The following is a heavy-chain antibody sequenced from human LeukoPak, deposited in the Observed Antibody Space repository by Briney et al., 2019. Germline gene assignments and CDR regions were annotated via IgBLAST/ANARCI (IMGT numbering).Heavy chain of an antibody. CDR1: GYSFSNYW. CDR3: ARAPTSVSNLYYFDS. CDR2: IYPGDYDT. V-gene: IGHV5-51*01. D-gene: IGHD4-11*01. Sequence: GESLKISCKGSGYSFSNYWIAWVRQMPGKGLEYMGIIYPGDYDTRYSPSFRGQVTISVDKSISTAYLQWTSLKASDTAIYYCARAPTSVSNLYYFDSWGQGTLVTVSS. J-gene: IGHJ4*02.